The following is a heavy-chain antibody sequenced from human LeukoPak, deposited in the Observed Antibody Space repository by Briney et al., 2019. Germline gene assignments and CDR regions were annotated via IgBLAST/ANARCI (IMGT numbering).Heavy chain of an antibody. CDR2: IYYSGST. V-gene: IGHV4-59*01. CDR1: GGSISSYY. D-gene: IGHD3-22*01. J-gene: IGHJ6*03. Sequence: SETLSLTCTVSGGSISSYYWSWIRQPPGKGLEWIGYIYYSGSTNYNPSLKSRVTISVDTSKNQFSLKLSSVTAADTAVYYCARGVYYDSSGYPYYYYYYMDVWGKGTTVTISS. CDR3: ARGVYYDSSGYPYYYYYYMDV.